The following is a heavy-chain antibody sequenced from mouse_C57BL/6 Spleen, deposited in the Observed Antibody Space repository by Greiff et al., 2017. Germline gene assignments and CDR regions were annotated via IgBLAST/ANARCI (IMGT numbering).Heavy chain of an antibody. CDR2: ISAGGSYT. J-gene: IGHJ1*03. CDR1: GFTFSSYA. V-gene: IGHV5-4*01. D-gene: IGHD1-1*01. Sequence: EVKLVESGGGLVKPGGSLKLSCAASGFTFSSYAMSWVRQTPEKRLEWVATISAGGSYTYYPDNVKGRFTISRDNAKNNLYLQMSHLKSEDTAMYYCARDRHGSSYVRYVDVWGTGTTVTVAS. CDR3: ARDRHGSSYVRYVDV.